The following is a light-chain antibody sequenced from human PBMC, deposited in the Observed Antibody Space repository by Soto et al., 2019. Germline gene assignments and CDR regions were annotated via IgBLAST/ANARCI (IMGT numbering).Light chain of an antibody. V-gene: IGKV1-5*01. Sequence: DIQMTQSPSTLSASVGDTVTITCRASQSVSNWLAWYQQEPGKAPKLLIYDASSLESGVPSRFSGSGSGTEFTLTVSGLQPDDFATYSCQQYNSYSGTFGQGTKVELK. CDR1: QSVSNW. J-gene: IGKJ1*01. CDR2: DAS. CDR3: QQYNSYSGT.